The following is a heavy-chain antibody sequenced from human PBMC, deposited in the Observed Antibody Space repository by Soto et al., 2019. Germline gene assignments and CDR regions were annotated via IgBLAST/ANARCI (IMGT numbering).Heavy chain of an antibody. CDR3: ARGGREMATIRAFLDY. CDR1: GYTFTSYG. V-gene: IGHV1-46*01. Sequence: ASVKVSCKASGYTFTSYGISWVRQAPGQGLEWMGRINRNSGSTSYAQKFQGRVTMTRDTSTSTVYMELSSLRSEDTAVYYCARGGREMATIRAFLDYWGQGTLVTVSS. CDR2: INRNSGST. D-gene: IGHD5-12*01. J-gene: IGHJ4*02.